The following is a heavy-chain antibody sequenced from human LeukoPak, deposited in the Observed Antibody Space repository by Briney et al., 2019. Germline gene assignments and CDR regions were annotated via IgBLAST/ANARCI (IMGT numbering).Heavy chain of an antibody. Sequence: GGSLRLSCAASGFTFSNYAMSWVRQAPGKGLEWVSFIINSGGSTYYADSVKGRFTISRDNSKNTLYLQMNSLRAEDTAVYYCAKDRSYYDILTGYYPSPLFDYWGQGTLVTVSS. D-gene: IGHD3-9*01. CDR2: IINSGGST. V-gene: IGHV3-23*01. J-gene: IGHJ4*02. CDR1: GFTFSNYA. CDR3: AKDRSYYDILTGYYPSPLFDY.